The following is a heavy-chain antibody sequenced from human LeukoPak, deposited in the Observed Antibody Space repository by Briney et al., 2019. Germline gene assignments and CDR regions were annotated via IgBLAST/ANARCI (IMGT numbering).Heavy chain of an antibody. CDR2: ISGTGGST. D-gene: IGHD5-24*01. Sequence: GGSLRLSCAASGFTFTSYAMSWVRQAPGKGLEWVSAISGTGGSTYYADSVKGRFTISRDNSKNTLYLQMNSLRAADTALYYCARAQEGAPLARDGYNDDWYFDLWGRGTLVTVSS. V-gene: IGHV3-23*01. CDR1: GFTFTSYA. J-gene: IGHJ2*01. CDR3: ARAQEGAPLARDGYNDDWYFDL.